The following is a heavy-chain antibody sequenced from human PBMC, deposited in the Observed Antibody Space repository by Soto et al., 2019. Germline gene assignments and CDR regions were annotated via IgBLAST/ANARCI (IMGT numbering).Heavy chain of an antibody. CDR2: ISVSGSQI. D-gene: IGHD2-21*01. Sequence: EVQLVESGGGLVKPGGSVRLSCVASGLMYSSYSMSWVRQAPGKGLEWVAFISVSGSQINYAASVEGRFTISRDNAKNALYLQMNTARVEDTAIYYCSRVISCGGGTCSSVHQYYGMDVWGPGTTVTVSS. V-gene: IGHV3-21*01. CDR3: SRVISCGGGTCSSVHQYYGMDV. CDR1: GLMYSSYS. J-gene: IGHJ6*02.